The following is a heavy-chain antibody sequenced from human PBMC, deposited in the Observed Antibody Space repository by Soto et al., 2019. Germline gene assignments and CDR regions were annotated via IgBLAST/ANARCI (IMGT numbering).Heavy chain of an antibody. J-gene: IGHJ5*02. D-gene: IGHD3-10*01. CDR3: ARRNAFGSGTYYNWFDP. CDR1: GFSLSTNGVG. V-gene: IGHV2-5*02. CDR2: VYWDDDK. Sequence: QITLKESGPTLVKPTQTLTLTCTFSGFSLSTNGVGVGWIRQPPGKALEWLALVYWDDDKSYNPSLRSRLTITKDTSKNQVVLAMTNMDPVDTATYYCARRNAFGSGTYYNWFDPWGQGTLVTVSS.